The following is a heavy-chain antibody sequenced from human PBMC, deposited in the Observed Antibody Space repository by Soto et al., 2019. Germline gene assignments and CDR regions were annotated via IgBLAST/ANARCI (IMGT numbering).Heavy chain of an antibody. CDR1: GGTFSSYT. CDR2: IIPILGIA. J-gene: IGHJ3*02. D-gene: IGHD3-3*01. CDR3: ARQLFGRAEGANTDAFDS. V-gene: IGHV1-69*02. Sequence: QVQLVQSGAEVKKPGSSVKVSCKASGGTFSSYTISWVRQAPGQGLEWMGRIIPILGIANYAQKFQGRVTITADKSTSTAYMELSSLRSEDTAVYYCARQLFGRAEGANTDAFDSWGQGTMVTVSS.